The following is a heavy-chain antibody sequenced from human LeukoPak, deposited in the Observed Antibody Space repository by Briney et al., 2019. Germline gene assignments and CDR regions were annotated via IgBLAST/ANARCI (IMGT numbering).Heavy chain of an antibody. J-gene: IGHJ4*02. D-gene: IGHD5-24*01. CDR2: IIPIFGTA. CDR3: ARFTRDGYNTPFDY. CDR1: GGTFSSYA. Sequence: SVKVSCKASGGTFSSYAISWVRQAPGQGLEWMGGIIPIFGTANYAQKFQGRVTITADESTSAAYTELSSLRSEDTAVYYCARFTRDGYNTPFDYWGQGTLVTVSS. V-gene: IGHV1-69*13.